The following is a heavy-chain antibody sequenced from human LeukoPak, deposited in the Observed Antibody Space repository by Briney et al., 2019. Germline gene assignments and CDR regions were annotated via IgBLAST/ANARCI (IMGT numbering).Heavy chain of an antibody. CDR2: LYTGGST. Sequence: PSQTLSLTCTVSGGSISSGSHYLSWIRQPAGKGLEWIGRLYTGGSTNYNPSLKSRVTISVDRSKNQFSLKLSSVTAADTAVYYCARARWRGYGSGSYLPFDPWGQGTLVTVSS. D-gene: IGHD3-10*01. J-gene: IGHJ5*02. CDR1: GGSISSGSHY. V-gene: IGHV4-61*02. CDR3: ARARWRGYGSGSYLPFDP.